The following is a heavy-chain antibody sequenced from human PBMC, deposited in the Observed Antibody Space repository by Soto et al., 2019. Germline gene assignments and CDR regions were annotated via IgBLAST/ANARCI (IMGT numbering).Heavy chain of an antibody. Sequence: QVYLVQSGAEVKKPGSSVKVSCKALRGTFTNYAFSWVHQAPGQGLEWMGGIMPFFGSGNYAQKFQGRINITADESTSSVYLELTSLRSEDTAVYYCARDRAGYYSHFVYWGQGTLVTVSS. CDR2: IMPFFGSG. D-gene: IGHD3-22*01. CDR1: RGTFTNYA. V-gene: IGHV1-69*01. CDR3: ARDRAGYYSHFVY. J-gene: IGHJ4*02.